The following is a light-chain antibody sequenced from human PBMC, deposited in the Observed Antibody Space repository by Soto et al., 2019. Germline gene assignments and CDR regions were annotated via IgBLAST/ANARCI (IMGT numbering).Light chain of an antibody. J-gene: IGKJ4*01. V-gene: IGKV1-33*01. Sequence: EIQMTQSPSSLSASVGESVTLTCQASQDISNYFDWYQQKPGQAPKLLIYRASNWETGVPSRFSGSGSGTEFTFTISSLQPEDIAIYYCQQYDNLPHTFGEGTKVEIK. CDR1: QDISNY. CDR2: RAS. CDR3: QQYDNLPHT.